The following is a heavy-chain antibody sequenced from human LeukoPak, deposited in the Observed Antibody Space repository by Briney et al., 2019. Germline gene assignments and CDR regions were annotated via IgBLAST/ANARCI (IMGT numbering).Heavy chain of an antibody. CDR1: GFTFSSYS. V-gene: IGHV3-21*01. CDR2: ISSSSSYI. CDR3: AREGSGWYNAFDI. D-gene: IGHD6-19*01. Sequence: TGGSLRLSCAASGFTFSSYSMNWVRQAPGKGLEWVSSISSSSSYIYYADSVKGRFTISRENAKNSLYLQMNSLRAEDTAVYYCAREGSGWYNAFDIWGQGTMVTVSS. J-gene: IGHJ3*02.